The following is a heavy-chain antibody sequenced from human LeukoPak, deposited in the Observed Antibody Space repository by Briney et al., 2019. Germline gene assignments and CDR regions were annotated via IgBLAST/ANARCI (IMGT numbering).Heavy chain of an antibody. CDR2: IYYSGST. CDR1: GVSISSSSYY. V-gene: IGHV4-61*05. J-gene: IGHJ4*02. Sequence: PSETLSLTCSVSGVSISSSSYYWGWIRQPPGKGLEWIAYIYYSGSTDYNPSLKSRVTISVDTSKKQFSLKLSSVTAADTAVYYCARARYGSGTPFDYWGQGTLVTVSS. CDR3: ARARYGSGTPFDY. D-gene: IGHD3-10*01.